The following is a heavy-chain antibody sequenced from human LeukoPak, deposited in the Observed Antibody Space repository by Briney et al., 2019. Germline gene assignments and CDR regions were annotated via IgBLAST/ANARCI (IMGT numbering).Heavy chain of an antibody. CDR3: ARFRGFYYGLDL. V-gene: IGHV3-72*01. CDR1: GSTFSDHY. CDR2: IKNKAKGYTT. Sequence: PGGSLRLSCAASGSTFSDHYMDWVRQAPGKGLGWVGHIKNKAKGYTTEYAASVKGRFTISRDDSKNSLFLQMNSLKTDDTAVYYCARFRGFYYGLDLWGPGTMVIVSS. D-gene: IGHD3-10*01. J-gene: IGHJ6*02.